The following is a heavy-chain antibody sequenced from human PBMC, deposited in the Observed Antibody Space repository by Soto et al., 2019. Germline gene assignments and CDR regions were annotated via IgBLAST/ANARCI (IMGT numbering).Heavy chain of an antibody. CDR3: ARRSYNYDTRGFYYWFDP. CDR1: GFTFTSYW. Sequence: GESLKISCKGSGFTFTSYWIGWVRQMPGKGLEWMGIIYPGDPDTRYSPSFQGQVTISVDKSTSTAYLQWSSLKASDTAMYYCARRSYNYDTRGFYYWFDPWGQGTLVTVSS. D-gene: IGHD3-22*01. V-gene: IGHV5-51*01. J-gene: IGHJ5*02. CDR2: IYPGDPDT.